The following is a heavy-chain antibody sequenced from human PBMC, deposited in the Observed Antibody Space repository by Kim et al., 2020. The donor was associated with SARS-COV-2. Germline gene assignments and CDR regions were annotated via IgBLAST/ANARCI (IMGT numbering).Heavy chain of an antibody. CDR2: ISYDGSNK. V-gene: IGHV3-30*18. J-gene: IGHJ6*02. CDR3: AKEEGSGYSSGWTYYYYGMEV. CDR1: GFTFSSYG. Sequence: GGSLRLSCAASGFTFSSYGMHWVRQAPGKGLEWVAVISYDGSNKYYADSVKGRFTISRDNSKNTLYLQMNSLRAEDTAVYYCAKEEGSGYSSGWTYYYYGMEVSGQWTTVTVSS. D-gene: IGHD6-19*01.